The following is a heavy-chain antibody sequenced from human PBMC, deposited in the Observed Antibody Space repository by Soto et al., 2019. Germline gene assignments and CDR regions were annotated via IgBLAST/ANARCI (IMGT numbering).Heavy chain of an antibody. V-gene: IGHV1-2*02. Sequence: GASVKVSCKASGYIFTGYYMHWVRQAPGQGLEWMGWINPNSGDTKYAQKFQGRVIMTRDTSISTASVELSSLTSDDTAVYYCARASEGSSWSISQFDNWGLGTVVTVSS. CDR2: INPNSGDT. D-gene: IGHD6-13*01. CDR1: GYIFTGYY. J-gene: IGHJ4*02. CDR3: ARASEGSSWSISQFDN.